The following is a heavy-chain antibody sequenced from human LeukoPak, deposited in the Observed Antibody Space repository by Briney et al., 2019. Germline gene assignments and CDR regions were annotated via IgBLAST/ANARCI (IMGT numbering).Heavy chain of an antibody. CDR1: GFTFSSYY. CDR3: AKNEAPAATMDAFDI. J-gene: IGHJ3*02. D-gene: IGHD2-2*01. Sequence: FLRLSCAASGFTFSSYYMHWVRRAPGKGLEWVAVISYDESNKDYTYSVKGRFTTSRDNSKNTLYLQMNSLRADDTAVYYCAKNEAPAATMDAFDIWGQGTMVTVSS. CDR2: ISYDESNK. V-gene: IGHV3-30*18.